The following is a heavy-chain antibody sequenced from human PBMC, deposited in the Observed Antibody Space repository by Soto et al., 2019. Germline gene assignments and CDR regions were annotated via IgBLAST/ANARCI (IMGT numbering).Heavy chain of an antibody. D-gene: IGHD2-2*01. V-gene: IGHV4-39*01. CDR3: ARHSYESVPAATGLTDRYYYYYYMDV. Sequence: PSETLSLTCTVSGGSISSSSYYWGWIRQPPGKGLEWIGSIYYSGSTYYNPSLKSRVTISVDTSKNQFSLKLSSVTAADTAVYYCARHSYESVPAATGLTDRYYYYYYMDVWGKGTTVTVSS. CDR1: GGSISSSSYY. CDR2: IYYSGST. J-gene: IGHJ6*03.